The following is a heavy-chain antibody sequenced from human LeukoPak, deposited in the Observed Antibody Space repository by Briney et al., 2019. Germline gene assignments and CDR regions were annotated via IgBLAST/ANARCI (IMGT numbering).Heavy chain of an antibody. CDR2: IWYDGSNK. V-gene: IGHV3-33*01. J-gene: IGHJ4*02. Sequence: PGRSLRLSCAASGFTFSSYGMQWVRQAPGKGLEWVAVIWYDGSNKYYADSVKGRFTISRDNSKNTLYLQMNSLRAEDTAVYYCARDPISLRSSSPFDYWGQGTLVTVSS. D-gene: IGHD6-13*01. CDR1: GFTFSSYG. CDR3: ARDPISLRSSSPFDY.